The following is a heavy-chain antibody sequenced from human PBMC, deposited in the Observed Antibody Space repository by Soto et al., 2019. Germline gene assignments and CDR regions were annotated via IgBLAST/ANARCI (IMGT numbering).Heavy chain of an antibody. CDR1: GGSISSGGYY. D-gene: IGHD4-17*01. V-gene: IGHV4-31*03. CDR2: IYYSGST. J-gene: IGHJ3*02. CDR3: ARDDYGDYLGAAFDI. Sequence: QVQLQESGPGLVKPSQTLSLTCTVSGGSISSGGYYWSWIRQHPGKGLEWIGYIYYSGSTYYNPSLKSRVTISVDTSKNQCSLKLSSVTAADTAVYYCARDDYGDYLGAAFDIWGQGTMVTVSS.